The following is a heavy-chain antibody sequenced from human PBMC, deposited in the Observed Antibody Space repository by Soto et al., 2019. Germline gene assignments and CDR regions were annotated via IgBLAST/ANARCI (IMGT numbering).Heavy chain of an antibody. CDR2: IRSKAYGGTT. Sequence: GGSLRLSCTASGFTFRDYAMSWVRQAPGKGLEWVGFIRSKAYGGTTDYAASVKARFTISRDDSKSIAYLQMNSLKTEDTAVYYCIRGATHYYFYGMDVWGQGTTVTVSS. D-gene: IGHD5-12*01. CDR3: IRGATHYYFYGMDV. CDR1: GFTFRDYA. V-gene: IGHV3-49*04. J-gene: IGHJ6*02.